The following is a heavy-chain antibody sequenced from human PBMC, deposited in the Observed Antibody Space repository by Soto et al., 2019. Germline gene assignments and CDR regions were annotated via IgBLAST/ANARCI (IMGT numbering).Heavy chain of an antibody. J-gene: IGHJ3*02. CDR1: AFTFSSYG. V-gene: IGHV3-48*02. CDR3: SLALRQELADAFDI. Sequence: GQSLRLSCAASAFTFSSYGMNWFRQAPGKGMEWVSYISSSSSTIYYADSVKGRFTISRDNAKNSLYLQMNSLRDEDTAVYYCSLALRQELADAFDIWGRGTMVTVSS. CDR2: ISSSSSTI. D-gene: IGHD1-26*01.